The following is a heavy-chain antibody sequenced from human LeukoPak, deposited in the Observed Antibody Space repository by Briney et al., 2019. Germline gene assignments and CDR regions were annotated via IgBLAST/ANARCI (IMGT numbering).Heavy chain of an antibody. CDR2: IIPIFGTA. Sequence: ASVTVSCKASGGTFSSYAISWVRQAPGQGLEWMGGIIPIFGTANYAQKFQGRVTITADESTSTAYMELSSLRSEDTAVYYCARRIGVAGQPHYYFDYWGQGTLVTVSS. J-gene: IGHJ4*02. V-gene: IGHV1-69*13. D-gene: IGHD6-19*01. CDR1: GGTFSSYA. CDR3: ARRIGVAGQPHYYFDY.